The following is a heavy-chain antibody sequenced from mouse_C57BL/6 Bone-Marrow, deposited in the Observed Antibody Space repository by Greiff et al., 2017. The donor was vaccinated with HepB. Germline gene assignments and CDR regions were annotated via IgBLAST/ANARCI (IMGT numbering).Heavy chain of an antibody. D-gene: IGHD1-1*01. Sequence: EVQLVESGGGLVKPGGSLKLSCAASGFTFSDYGMPWVRRAPEKGLEWVAYISSGSSTIYYADTVKGRFTISRDNAKNTLFLQMTSLRSEDTAMYYCARYYGSSYLAWFAYWGQGTLVTVSA. V-gene: IGHV5-17*01. J-gene: IGHJ3*01. CDR3: ARYYGSSYLAWFAY. CDR2: ISSGSSTI. CDR1: GFTFSDYG.